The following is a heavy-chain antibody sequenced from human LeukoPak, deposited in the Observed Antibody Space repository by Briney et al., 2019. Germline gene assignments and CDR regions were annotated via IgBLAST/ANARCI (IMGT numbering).Heavy chain of an antibody. CDR2: ISAYNGNT. J-gene: IGHJ4*02. Sequence: ASVKVSCKASGYTFTSYGISWVRQAPGQGLEWMGWISAYNGNTNYAQKLQGRVTMTTDTSTSTAYMELRSLRSDDTALYYCARADPISGYDCGDYWGQGTLVTVSS. CDR1: GYTFTSYG. CDR3: ARADPISGYDCGDY. D-gene: IGHD5-12*01. V-gene: IGHV1-18*01.